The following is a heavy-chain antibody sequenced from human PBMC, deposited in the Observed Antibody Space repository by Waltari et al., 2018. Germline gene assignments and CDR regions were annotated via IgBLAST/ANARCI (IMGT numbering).Heavy chain of an antibody. V-gene: IGHV4-34*01. J-gene: IGHJ4*02. D-gene: IGHD1-26*01. CDR3: ARGACGSYCPFDY. Sequence: QVQLQQWGAGLLKPSETLSLTCAVYGGSFSGYYWSWIRQPPGKGLEWIGEINHSGSTNYNPSLKSRVTISVDTSKNQFSLKLSSVTAADTAVYYCARGACGSYCPFDYWGQGTLVTVSS. CDR2: INHSGST. CDR1: GGSFSGYY.